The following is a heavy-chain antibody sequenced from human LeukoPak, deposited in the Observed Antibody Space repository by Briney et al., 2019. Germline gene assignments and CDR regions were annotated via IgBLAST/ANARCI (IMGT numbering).Heavy chain of an antibody. Sequence: GASVKVSCKASGYTFTSYYINWVRQAPGQGLEWMGIVNPSGGGISCAQKLQGRVVMTRDTSTSTVYMELSSLRSEDTAVYYCARSLGYSSGKGGFYYWGQGTLVTVSS. D-gene: IGHD2-15*01. J-gene: IGHJ4*02. V-gene: IGHV1-46*01. CDR1: GYTFTSYY. CDR2: VNPSGGGI. CDR3: ARSLGYSSGKGGFYY.